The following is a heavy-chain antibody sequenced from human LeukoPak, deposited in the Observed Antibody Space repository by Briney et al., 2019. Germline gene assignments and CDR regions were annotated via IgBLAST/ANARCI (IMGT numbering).Heavy chain of an antibody. J-gene: IGHJ1*01. D-gene: IGHD1-26*01. CDR2: ISGSGGST. V-gene: IGHV3-23*01. CDR1: GFTFSSYA. Sequence: GGSLRLSCAASGFTFSSYAMSWVRQAPGKGLEWVSAISGSGGSTYYADSVKGRVTIPRDNSKNTLYLQMNSLTADDTVEYYGAKDKEPRVVGATPGRSFQHWGQGTLVTVSS. CDR3: AKDKEPRVVGATPGRSFQH.